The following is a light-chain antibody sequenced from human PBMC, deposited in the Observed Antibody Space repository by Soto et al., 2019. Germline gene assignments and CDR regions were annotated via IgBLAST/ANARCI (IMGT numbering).Light chain of an antibody. V-gene: IGKV3-15*01. CDR1: QSVFSK. J-gene: IGKJ1*01. Sequence: EMVMTQSPGTLSVFPGERVTLSCRASQSVFSKLAWYQQKPGQAPTLLIFDASARAPGTPARFSGSGSGTEFTLTINSLQSEDFGVYFCMQYNKWPLRTFGQGTKVDIK. CDR3: MQYNKWPLRT. CDR2: DAS.